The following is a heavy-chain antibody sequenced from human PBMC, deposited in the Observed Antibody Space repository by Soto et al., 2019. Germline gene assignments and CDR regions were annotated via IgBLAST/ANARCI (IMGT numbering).Heavy chain of an antibody. D-gene: IGHD2-15*01. CDR1: GFTFSSYS. CDR2: ISSSSSTI. CDR3: ARDSGYCSGGSCYSSWGRDWDH. V-gene: IGHV3-48*01. J-gene: IGHJ4*02. Sequence: GESLKISCAASGFTFSSYSMNWVRQAPGKGLEWVSYISSSSSTIYYADSVKGRFTISRDNAKNSLYLQMNSLRAEDTAVYYCARDSGYCSGGSCYSSWGRDWDHWGQGTLVTVSS.